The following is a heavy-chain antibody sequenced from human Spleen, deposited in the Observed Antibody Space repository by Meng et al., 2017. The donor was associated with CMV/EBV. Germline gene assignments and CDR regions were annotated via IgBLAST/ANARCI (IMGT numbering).Heavy chain of an antibody. Sequence: GSLRLSCTVTGGSISSSSYYWGWIRQPPGKGLEWIGSNYYSGSTYYNPSLKSRVTISVDTSKNQFSLKLSSVTAADTAVYYCAVFELGYCSSTSCYTGGWFDPWGQGTLVTVSS. CDR3: AVFELGYCSSTSCYTGGWFDP. CDR2: NYYSGST. CDR1: GGSISSSSYY. V-gene: IGHV4-39*07. D-gene: IGHD2-2*02. J-gene: IGHJ5*02.